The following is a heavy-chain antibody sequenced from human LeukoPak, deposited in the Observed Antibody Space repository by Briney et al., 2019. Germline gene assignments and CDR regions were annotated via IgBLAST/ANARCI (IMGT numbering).Heavy chain of an antibody. V-gene: IGHV4-4*07. CDR3: GRRSVCGYGNHWFDP. CDR1: GLSLRSYY. Sequence: SETVPLTCTVCGLSLRSYYWSWMRQPAGRGLEWIGRIYTSGSPDYIPSLKSRVHMSVDPSTNQFALKLSYVTAADRAVYYCGRRSVCGYGNHWFDPWGQGTLVTVSS. J-gene: IGHJ5*02. CDR2: IYTSGSP. D-gene: IGHD5-12*01.